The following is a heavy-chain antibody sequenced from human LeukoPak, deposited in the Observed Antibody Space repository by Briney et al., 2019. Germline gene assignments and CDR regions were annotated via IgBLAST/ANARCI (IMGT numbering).Heavy chain of an antibody. Sequence: PGGSLRLSCAASGFTFSDYYMSWIRQAPGKGLEWVSYISSSGSTIYYADSVKGRLSISRDNAKNSVSLQMNSLRAEDTAVYYCARVHVRGVYFGMDVWGQGTTVTVSS. CDR1: GFTFSDYY. V-gene: IGHV3-11*01. D-gene: IGHD3-16*01. CDR3: ARVHVRGVYFGMDV. CDR2: ISSSGSTI. J-gene: IGHJ6*02.